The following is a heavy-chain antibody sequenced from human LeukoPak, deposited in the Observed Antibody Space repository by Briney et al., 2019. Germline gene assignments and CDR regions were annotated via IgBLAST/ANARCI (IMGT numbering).Heavy chain of an antibody. CDR2: IIPIFGTT. Sequence: SVKLSCKASGGTFSSHAISWVRQAPGQGLEWVGGIIPIFGTTNYAQKFQGRVTITTDESTSTGYMELRSLRSDDTAVYYCARGDSGYDYGFDNWGQGTLVTVSS. V-gene: IGHV1-69*05. CDR1: GGTFSSHA. J-gene: IGHJ4*02. D-gene: IGHD5-12*01. CDR3: ARGDSGYDYGFDN.